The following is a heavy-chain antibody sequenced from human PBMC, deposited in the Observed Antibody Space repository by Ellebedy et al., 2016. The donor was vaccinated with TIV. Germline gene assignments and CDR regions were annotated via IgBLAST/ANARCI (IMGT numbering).Heavy chain of an antibody. CDR2: INDSGST. CDR1: GGSFSGYY. CDR3: ARGALAILGVVTGYYGMDV. V-gene: IGHV4-34*01. Sequence: MPSETLSLTCAVYGGSFSGYYWSWIRQPPGKGLEWIGEINDSGSTNYNPSLKSRVTIPVDTSKNQFSLKLSSVTAADTAVYYCARGALAILGVVTGYYGMDVWGQGTTVTVSS. D-gene: IGHD3-3*01. J-gene: IGHJ6*02.